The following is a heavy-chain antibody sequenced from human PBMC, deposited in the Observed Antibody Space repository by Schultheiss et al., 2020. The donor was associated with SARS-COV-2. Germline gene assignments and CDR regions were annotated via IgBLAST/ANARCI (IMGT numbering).Heavy chain of an antibody. J-gene: IGHJ4*02. CDR1: GFTFSSYG. D-gene: IGHD1-7*01. CDR2: IWYDGSNK. CDR3: ARQGPWNYMGD. V-gene: IGHV3-33*03. Sequence: GESLKISCAASGFTFSSYGMHWVRQAPGKGLEWVAVIWYDGSNKYYADSVKGRFTISRDNAKNSLYLQMNSLRAEDTAVYYCARQGPWNYMGDWGQGTLVTVSS.